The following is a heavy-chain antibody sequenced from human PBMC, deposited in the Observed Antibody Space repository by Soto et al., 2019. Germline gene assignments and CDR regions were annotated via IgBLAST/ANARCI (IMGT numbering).Heavy chain of an antibody. J-gene: IGHJ4*02. CDR3: MLGSGWKDFDY. CDR1: GGSITSSSYY. D-gene: IGHD3-22*01. V-gene: IGHV4-39*01. CDR2: IYYSGST. Sequence: QLQLQESGPGLVKPSETLSLTCTVSGGSITSSSYYWGWIRQPPGKGLEWIGSIYYSGSTYYNPSLMSRITISVDTSKNQFSLKLSSVTAADTAVYYCMLGSGWKDFDYWGQGTLVTVSS.